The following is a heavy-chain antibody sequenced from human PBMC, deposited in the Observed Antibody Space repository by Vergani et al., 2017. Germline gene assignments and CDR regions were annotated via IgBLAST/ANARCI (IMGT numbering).Heavy chain of an antibody. Sequence: EVQLLESGGSLKKPGGSVRLSCAASGFTFSTYAMHWVRQAPGKRLEWVSARTGGGGSTYYADSFKGRLIISRDNSRVTLYLQMNSLRPADTATYYCVKDAGSYENFFDSWGQGTLVTVSS. J-gene: IGHJ4*02. D-gene: IGHD1-26*01. CDR3: VKDAGSYENFFDS. CDR2: RTGGGGST. CDR1: GFTFSTYA. V-gene: IGHV3-23*01.